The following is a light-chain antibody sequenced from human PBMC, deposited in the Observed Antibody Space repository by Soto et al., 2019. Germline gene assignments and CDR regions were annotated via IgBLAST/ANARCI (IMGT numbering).Light chain of an antibody. CDR1: QSVSSN. CDR3: QQYNNWPET. Sequence: EIVMTQSPATLSVSPGERATLSCRASQSVSSNVAWYQQKVGQAPSVLIYDASTRATGIPGRFSGSGSGTEFTLTISSLQSEDLAVYYCQQYNNWPETFGQGTKVEIK. J-gene: IGKJ1*01. CDR2: DAS. V-gene: IGKV3-15*01.